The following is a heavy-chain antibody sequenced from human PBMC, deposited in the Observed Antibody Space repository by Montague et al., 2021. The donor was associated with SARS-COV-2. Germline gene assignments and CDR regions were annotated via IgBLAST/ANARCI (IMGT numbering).Heavy chain of an antibody. J-gene: IGHJ5*02. CDR2: IYFSGSS. CDR3: ARQRRGGLVVAAPNWFAP. CDR1: GGSVSSSGYY. Sequence: SETLSLTCTVSGGSVSSSGYYWGWIRQPPGEGLEWIGSIYFSGSSYYNPSLKSRVSISVDTSKNQFSLRLSSVTSADTAAYYCARQRRGGLVVAAPNWFAPWGQGTLVTVAS. V-gene: IGHV4-39*01. D-gene: IGHD2-15*01.